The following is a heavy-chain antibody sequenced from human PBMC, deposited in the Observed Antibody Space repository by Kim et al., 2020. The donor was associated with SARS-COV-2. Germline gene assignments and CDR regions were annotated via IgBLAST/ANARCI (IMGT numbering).Heavy chain of an antibody. D-gene: IGHD1-26*01. Sequence: DGSNKYYADSVEGRFTISRENSKNTLYLQMNSLRAEDTAVYYCAGVGGAYWGQGTLVTVSS. V-gene: IGHV3-33*01. J-gene: IGHJ4*02. CDR3: AGVGGAY. CDR2: DGSNK.